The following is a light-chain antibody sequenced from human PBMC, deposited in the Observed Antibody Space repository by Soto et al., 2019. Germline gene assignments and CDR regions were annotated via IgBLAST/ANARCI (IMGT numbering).Light chain of an antibody. Sequence: QSVLTQPASVSGSPGQSITISCAGTMRDVGAYNLVSWYQQHPGRAPQLIIYEVRTRPSGISFRFSGSKSGNTASLTIAGLQAEDEADYYCSSYTSLSSLIFGGGTKLTVL. CDR2: EVR. CDR3: SSYTSLSSLI. J-gene: IGLJ2*01. CDR1: MRDVGAYNL. V-gene: IGLV2-14*01.